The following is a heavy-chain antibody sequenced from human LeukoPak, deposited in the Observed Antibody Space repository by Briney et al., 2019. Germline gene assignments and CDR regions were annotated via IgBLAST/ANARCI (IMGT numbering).Heavy chain of an antibody. J-gene: IGHJ4*02. CDR1: GGTFSSYA. CDR3: ARDSDYDISTGNDY. V-gene: IGHV1-69*05. Sequence: SVKVSCMASGGTFSSYAISWVRQAPGQGLEWMGRIIPIFGTANYAQKFQGRVTITTDESTSTAYMELSSLRSEDTAVYYCARDSDYDISTGNDYWGPGTLVTVSS. D-gene: IGHD3-9*01. CDR2: IIPIFGTA.